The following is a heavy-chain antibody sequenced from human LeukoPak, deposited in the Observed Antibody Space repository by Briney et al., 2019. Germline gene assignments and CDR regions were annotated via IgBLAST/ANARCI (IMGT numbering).Heavy chain of an antibody. D-gene: IGHD3-9*01. Sequence: SETLSLTCTVSGGSISSSSYYWGWIRQPPGKGLEWIGSIYYSGSTYYNPSLKSRVTISVDTSKNQFSLKLSSVTAADTAVYYCARRDFDWLFDYWGQGTLVTVSS. V-gene: IGHV4-39*07. CDR3: ARRDFDWLFDY. CDR2: IYYSGST. CDR1: GGSISSSSYY. J-gene: IGHJ4*02.